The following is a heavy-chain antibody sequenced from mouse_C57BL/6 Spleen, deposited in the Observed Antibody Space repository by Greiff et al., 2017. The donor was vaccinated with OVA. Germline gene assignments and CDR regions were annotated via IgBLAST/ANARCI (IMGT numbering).Heavy chain of an antibody. CDR2: INPGSGGT. V-gene: IGHV1-54*01. CDR1: GYAFTNYL. D-gene: IGHD2-3*01. Sequence: QVQLKQSGAELVRPGTSVKVSCKASGYAFTNYLIEWVKQRPGQGLEWIGVINPGSGGTNYNEKFKGKATLTADKSSSTAYMQLSSLTSEDSAVYFCARGGDGYYAMDYWGQGTSVTVSS. J-gene: IGHJ4*01. CDR3: ARGGDGYYAMDY.